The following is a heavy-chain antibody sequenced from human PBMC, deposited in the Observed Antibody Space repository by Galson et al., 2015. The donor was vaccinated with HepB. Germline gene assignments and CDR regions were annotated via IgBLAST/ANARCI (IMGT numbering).Heavy chain of an antibody. CDR1: GFTFSSYW. CDR3: ARRISLVRGIITKPDYYYGMDV. CDR2: INQDGSSK. V-gene: IGHV3-7*03. D-gene: IGHD3-10*01. J-gene: IGHJ6*02. Sequence: SLRLSCAASGFTFSSYWMDWVRQAPGKGLEWVAHINQDGSSKYYVDSVKGRFTISRHNAKDSVYLQLDSLRAEDTAVYYCARRISLVRGIITKPDYYYGMDVWGQGTAVTVAS.